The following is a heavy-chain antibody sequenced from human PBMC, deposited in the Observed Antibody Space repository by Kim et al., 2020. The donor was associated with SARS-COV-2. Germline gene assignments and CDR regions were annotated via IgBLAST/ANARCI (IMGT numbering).Heavy chain of an antibody. Sequence: SSSSDIYDAGSVKGRFTISRDNAKNSLYLQMNSLRAEDTAVYYCARECRYWGQGTLVTVSS. CDR2: SSSSDI. CDR3: ARECRY. J-gene: IGHJ4*02. V-gene: IGHV3-21*01. D-gene: IGHD2-15*01.